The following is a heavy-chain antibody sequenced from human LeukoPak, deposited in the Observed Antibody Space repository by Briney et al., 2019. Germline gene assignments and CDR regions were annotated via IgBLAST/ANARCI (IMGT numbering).Heavy chain of an antibody. CDR3: ATSCPKYQLLCGEDY. CDR1: GFTFSSYG. CDR2: IRYDGSNK. Sequence: PGGSLRLSCAASGFTFSSYGMHWVRQAPGKGLEWVAFIRYDGSNKYYADSVKGRFTISRDNSKNTLYLQMNSLRAEDTAVYYCATSCPKYQLLCGEDYWGQGTLVTVSS. V-gene: IGHV3-30*02. J-gene: IGHJ4*02. D-gene: IGHD2-2*01.